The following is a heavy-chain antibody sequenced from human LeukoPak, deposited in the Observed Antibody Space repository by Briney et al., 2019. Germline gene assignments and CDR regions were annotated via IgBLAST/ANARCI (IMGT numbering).Heavy chain of an antibody. Sequence: PGGSPRLSCAASGFTVSNNYMNWVRQAPGKGLEWVSVIYSGGNTYYADSVKGRFTISRDNSKNTLYLQMNSLRAEDTAMYYCARDLKHYYDSSGSGWGQGTLVTVSS. J-gene: IGHJ4*02. D-gene: IGHD3-22*01. CDR1: GFTVSNNY. CDR2: IYSGGNT. CDR3: ARDLKHYYDSSGSG. V-gene: IGHV3-53*01.